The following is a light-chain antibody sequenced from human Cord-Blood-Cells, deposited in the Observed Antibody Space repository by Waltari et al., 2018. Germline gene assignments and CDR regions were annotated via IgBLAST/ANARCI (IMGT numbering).Light chain of an antibody. J-gene: IGLJ3*02. CDR1: RSDVGSYNL. CDR2: EGS. CDR3: CSYAGSSTWV. V-gene: IGLV2-23*01. Sequence: QSALTQPASVSGSPGQSITISCTGPRSDVGSYNLVSWYQQHPGKAPKRMIYEGSKRPSGVSNRFSGSKSGNTASLTISGLQAEDEADYYCCSYAGSSTWVFGGGTKLTVL.